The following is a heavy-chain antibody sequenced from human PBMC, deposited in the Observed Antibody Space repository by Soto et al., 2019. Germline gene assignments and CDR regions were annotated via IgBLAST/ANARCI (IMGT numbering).Heavy chain of an antibody. CDR2: IYWNDDK. CDR1: GFSLSTSGVG. V-gene: IGHV2-5*01. J-gene: IGHJ3*02. Sequence: SGPTLVNPTQTLTLTCTFSGFSLSTSGVGVGWIRQPPGKALEWLALIYWNDDKRYSPSLKSRLTITKDTSKNQVVLTMTNMDPVDTATYYCALSSVVLTLGDAFDMWGQGTMVTVSS. D-gene: IGHD6-6*01. CDR3: ALSSVVLTLGDAFDM.